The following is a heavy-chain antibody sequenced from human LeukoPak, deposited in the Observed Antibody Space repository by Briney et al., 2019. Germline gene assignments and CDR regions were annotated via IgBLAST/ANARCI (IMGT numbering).Heavy chain of an antibody. D-gene: IGHD1-26*01. CDR3: ARDRPVVGAIDF. CDR1: GFTFSDYA. V-gene: IGHV3-48*04. J-gene: IGHJ4*02. Sequence: GGSLRLSCGASGFTFSDYAMLWVRQAPGKGLEWISFISGDRSTIFLADSVRGRFITSRDNAQNSLYLQMNSLRAEDTAVYYCARDRPVVGAIDFWGQGTPVTVSS. CDR2: ISGDRSTI.